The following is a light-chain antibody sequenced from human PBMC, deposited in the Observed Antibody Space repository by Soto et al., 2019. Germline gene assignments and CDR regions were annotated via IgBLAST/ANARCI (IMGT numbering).Light chain of an antibody. Sequence: EIVLTQSPATLSLSPGERATLSCRASQSVSIYLAWYQQKPGQAPRLLIYDASNRATGIPARFSGSGSGTDVTLTISSLEPEDFAVYYCQQRSNWRRLTFGGGTKVEIK. V-gene: IGKV3-11*01. CDR3: QQRSNWRRLT. CDR1: QSVSIY. CDR2: DAS. J-gene: IGKJ4*01.